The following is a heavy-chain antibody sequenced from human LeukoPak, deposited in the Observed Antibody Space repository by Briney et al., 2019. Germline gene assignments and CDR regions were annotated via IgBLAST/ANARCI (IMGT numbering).Heavy chain of an antibody. CDR3: ASTYDSSGYYSPSWFDP. CDR2: IIPIFGTE. J-gene: IGHJ5*02. V-gene: IGHV1-69*05. Sequence: SVKVSCKASGGTFSSYAISWVRQAPGQGLEWMGGIIPIFGTENYAQEFQSRVTITTDESTSTAYMELSTLRSEDTAVYYCASTYDSSGYYSPSWFDPWGQGTLVTVSS. CDR1: GGTFSSYA. D-gene: IGHD3-22*01.